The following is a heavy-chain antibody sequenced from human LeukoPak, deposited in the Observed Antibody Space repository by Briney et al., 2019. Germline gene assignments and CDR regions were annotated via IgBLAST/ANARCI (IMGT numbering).Heavy chain of an antibody. CDR2: ISSSSSYI. CDR1: GFTFSSYS. Sequence: GGSLRLSCAASGFTFSSYSMNWVRQAPGKGLEWVSSISSSSSYIYYADSVKGRFTISRDNAKNSLYLQMNSLRAEDTAVYYCAKGPRYTYFDYWGQGTLVTVSS. J-gene: IGHJ4*02. CDR3: AKGPRYTYFDY. V-gene: IGHV3-21*01. D-gene: IGHD1-14*01.